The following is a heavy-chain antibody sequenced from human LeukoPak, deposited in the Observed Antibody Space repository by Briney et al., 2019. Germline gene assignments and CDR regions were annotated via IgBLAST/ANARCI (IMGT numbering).Heavy chain of an antibody. CDR3: ARHCSGGSCYSDFDC. Sequence: PSETLSLTCTVSGGSISSGGYYWTWIRQPPGKGLGWLGSIYYSGGTYYNPYLKSRVTISVDTSKNQFSLKVSSVTAADTAVYYCARHCSGGSCYSDFDCWGQGTLVTVSS. CDR2: IYYSGGT. CDR1: GGSISSGGYY. D-gene: IGHD2-15*01. J-gene: IGHJ4*02. V-gene: IGHV4-39*01.